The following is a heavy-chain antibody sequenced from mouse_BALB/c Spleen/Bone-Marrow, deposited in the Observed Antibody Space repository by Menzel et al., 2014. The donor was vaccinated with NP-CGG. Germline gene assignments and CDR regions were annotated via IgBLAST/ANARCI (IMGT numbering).Heavy chain of an antibody. CDR2: IDPENGNI. Sequence: EVQLQQSGAELVKPGASVKLSCTASGFNIXDAYIHWVKRRPEQGLEWIGRIDPENGNIKYDPKFQVKATITADTSSNTAYLQLSSLTSEDTAVYYCTRRGFDLWGQGTTLTVSS. J-gene: IGHJ2*01. CDR3: TRRGFDL. V-gene: IGHV14-3*02. CDR1: GFNIXDAY.